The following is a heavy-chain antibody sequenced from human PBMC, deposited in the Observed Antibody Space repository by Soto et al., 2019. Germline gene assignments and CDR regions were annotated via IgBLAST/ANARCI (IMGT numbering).Heavy chain of an antibody. V-gene: IGHV3-23*01. CDR2: ISGSGGST. CDR1: GFTFSSYA. D-gene: IGHD3-10*01. Sequence: EVQLLESGGGLVQPGGSLRLSCAASGFTFSSYAMSWVRQAPGKGLEWVSAISGSGGSTYYADSVKGRFTISRDNSKNTLYLQMNSLRAEDTAVYYCANDLWFGEPVHYYYYMDVWGKGTTVTVSS. CDR3: ANDLWFGEPVHYYYYMDV. J-gene: IGHJ6*03.